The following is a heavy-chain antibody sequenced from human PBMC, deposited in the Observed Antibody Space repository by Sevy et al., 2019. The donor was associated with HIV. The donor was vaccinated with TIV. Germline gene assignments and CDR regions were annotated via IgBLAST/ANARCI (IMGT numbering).Heavy chain of an antibody. V-gene: IGHV3-7*03. CDR3: ARGHYAMDV. CDR2: IKLDGSDK. CDR1: DFIFENYW. J-gene: IGHJ6*02. Sequence: GGSLRLSCGASDFIFENYWMTWVRQTSGQGREWVATIKLDGSDKYYGDSVKGRFTISRDKSKKSLYLQMNSLRAEDTAVYFCARGHYAMDVWGQGTTVTVSS.